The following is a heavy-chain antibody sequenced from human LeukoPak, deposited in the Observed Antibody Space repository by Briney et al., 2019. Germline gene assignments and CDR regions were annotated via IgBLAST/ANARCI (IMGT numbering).Heavy chain of an antibody. CDR3: ARTDTYYYDSSGPLFDP. V-gene: IGHV5-51*01. CDR2: IYPGDSDT. CDR1: GYSFTSYW. Sequence: GESLKISCKGSGYSFTSYWIGWVRQMPGKGLEWMGIIYPGDSDTRYGPSFQGQVTISADKSISTAYLQWSSLKASDTAMYYCARTDTYYYDSSGPLFDPWGQGTLVTVSS. D-gene: IGHD3-22*01. J-gene: IGHJ5*02.